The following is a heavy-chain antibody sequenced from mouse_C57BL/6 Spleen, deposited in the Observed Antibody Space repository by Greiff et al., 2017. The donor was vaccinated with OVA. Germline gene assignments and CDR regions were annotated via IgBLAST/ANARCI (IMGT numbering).Heavy chain of an antibody. J-gene: IGHJ4*01. CDR1: GYTFTSYG. CDR3: ARSGWYYGSSYEAMDY. D-gene: IGHD1-1*01. CDR2: IYPRSGNT. V-gene: IGHV1-81*01. Sequence: VQLQESGAELARPGASVKLSCKASGYTFTSYGISWVKQRTGQGLEWIGEIYPRSGNTYYNEKFKGKATLTADKSSSTAYMELRSLTSEDSAVYFCARSGWYYGSSYEAMDYWGQGTSVTVSS.